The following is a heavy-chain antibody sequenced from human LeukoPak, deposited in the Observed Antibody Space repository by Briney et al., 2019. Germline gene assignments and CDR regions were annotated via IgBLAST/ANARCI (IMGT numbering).Heavy chain of an antibody. Sequence: ASVKVSCKASGYTFTGYYMHWVRQTPGQGLEWMGWINPNSGGTNYAQKFQGRVTMTRDMSTSTVYMELSSLRSEDTAVYYCARKRGSSGYYSYDYWGQGTLVTVSS. CDR2: INPNSGGT. CDR3: ARKRGSSGYYSYDY. V-gene: IGHV1-2*02. CDR1: GYTFTGYY. D-gene: IGHD3-22*01. J-gene: IGHJ4*02.